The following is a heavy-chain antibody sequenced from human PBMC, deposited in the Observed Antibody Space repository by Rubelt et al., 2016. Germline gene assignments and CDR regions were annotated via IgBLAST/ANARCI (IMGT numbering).Heavy chain of an antibody. V-gene: IGHV7-4-1*02. D-gene: IGHD3-22*01. CDR2: INTNTGIP. Sequence: VRQAPGQGLEWMGWINTNTGIPTYAQGFTGRFVFSLDTSVSTAYLQISSLETEDTAVYYCARDLYYDSSGYDYWGQGTLVTVSS. J-gene: IGHJ4*02. CDR3: ARDLYYDSSGYDY.